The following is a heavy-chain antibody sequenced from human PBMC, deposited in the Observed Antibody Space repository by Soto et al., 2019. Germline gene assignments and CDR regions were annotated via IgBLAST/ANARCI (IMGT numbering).Heavy chain of an antibody. D-gene: IGHD2-2*01. CDR3: ARDKEVRYYYGMDV. Sequence: QVQLVESGGGVVQPGRSLRLSCAASGFTFSSYAMHWFRQAPGKGLEWVAVISYDGSNKYYADSVKGRFTISRDNSKNTLYLQMNSLRAEDTAVYYCARDKEVRYYYGMDVWGQGTTVTVSS. CDR1: GFTFSSYA. CDR2: ISYDGSNK. J-gene: IGHJ6*02. V-gene: IGHV3-30-3*01.